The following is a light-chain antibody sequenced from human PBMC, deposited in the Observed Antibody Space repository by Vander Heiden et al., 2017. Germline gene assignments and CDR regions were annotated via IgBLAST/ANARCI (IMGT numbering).Light chain of an antibody. Sequence: QSALTQPASVSGSHGQTITISCTGASSDVGAYNYVSWYQQHPGKAPKLMIFDVTNRPSGVSNRFSGSKSGNTASLTISGLQAEDEADYYCSSYTSSSTLYVFGTGTKVTVL. J-gene: IGLJ1*01. CDR2: DVT. CDR1: SSDVGAYNY. V-gene: IGLV2-14*01. CDR3: SSYTSSSTLYV.